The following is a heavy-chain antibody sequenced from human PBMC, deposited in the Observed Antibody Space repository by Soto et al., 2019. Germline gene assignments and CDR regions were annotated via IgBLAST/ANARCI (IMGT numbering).Heavy chain of an antibody. Sequence: PSETLSLTCAVYGGSFSGYYWSWIRQPPGKGLEWIGEINHSGSTNYNPSLKSRVTISVDTSKNKFSLKLSSVTAADTAVYYCARGRDYGDYYWGQGALVTVSS. V-gene: IGHV4-34*01. D-gene: IGHD4-17*01. J-gene: IGHJ4*02. CDR3: ARGRDYGDYY. CDR2: INHSGST. CDR1: GGSFSGYY.